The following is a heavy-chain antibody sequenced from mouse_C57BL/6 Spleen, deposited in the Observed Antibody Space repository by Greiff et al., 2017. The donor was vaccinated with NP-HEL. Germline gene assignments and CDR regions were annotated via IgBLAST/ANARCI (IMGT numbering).Heavy chain of an antibody. J-gene: IGHJ2*01. CDR1: GFTFSDYY. D-gene: IGHD1-1*01. CDR2: INYDGSST. CDR3: ARVGLFPLFDY. V-gene: IGHV5-16*01. Sequence: EVKLMESEGGLVQPGSSMKLSCTASGFTFSDYYMAWVRQVPEKGLEWVANINYDGSSTYYLDSLKSRFIISRDNAKNILYLQMSSLKSEDTATYYCARVGLFPLFDYWGQGTTLTVSS.